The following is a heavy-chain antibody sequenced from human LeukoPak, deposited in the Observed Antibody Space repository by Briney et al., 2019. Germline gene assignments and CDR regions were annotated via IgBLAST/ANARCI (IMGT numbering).Heavy chain of an antibody. CDR2: KSYDGSNK. Sequence: GRSLRLSCAASGFTFSSYAMHWVRQAPGKGLEWVAVKSYDGSNKYYADSVKGRFTISRDNSKNTLYLQMNSLRAEDTAVYYCARAKNSSWLALFDPWGQGTLVTVSS. D-gene: IGHD6-13*01. J-gene: IGHJ5*02. V-gene: IGHV3-30-3*01. CDR1: GFTFSSYA. CDR3: ARAKNSSWLALFDP.